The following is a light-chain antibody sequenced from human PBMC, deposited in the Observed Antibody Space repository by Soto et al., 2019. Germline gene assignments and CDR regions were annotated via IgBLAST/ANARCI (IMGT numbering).Light chain of an antibody. CDR2: DAS. Sequence: DIQLTQSPSVLSASFGDTVTITCRASQALSNYLAWYQQKLGKAPKLLIYDASNLETGVPSRFSGSGSGTDFTFTISSLQPEDIATYYCQQYSHLITFGQGTKVDI. CDR3: QQYSHLIT. J-gene: IGKJ1*01. V-gene: IGKV1-33*01. CDR1: QALSNY.